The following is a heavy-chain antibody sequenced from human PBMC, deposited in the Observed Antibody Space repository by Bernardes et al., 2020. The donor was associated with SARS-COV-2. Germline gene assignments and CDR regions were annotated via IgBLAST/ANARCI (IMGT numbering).Heavy chain of an antibody. CDR1: GYTFTSYG. J-gene: IGHJ6*02. Sequence: ASVKVSCKASGYTFTSYGISWVRQAPGQGLEWMGWISAYNGNTNYAQKLQGRVTMTTDTSTSTAYMELRSLRSDDTAVYYCARGFIVGATGETYYNYGMDVWGQGTTVTVSS. V-gene: IGHV1-18*04. D-gene: IGHD1-26*01. CDR2: ISAYNGNT. CDR3: ARGFIVGATGETYYNYGMDV.